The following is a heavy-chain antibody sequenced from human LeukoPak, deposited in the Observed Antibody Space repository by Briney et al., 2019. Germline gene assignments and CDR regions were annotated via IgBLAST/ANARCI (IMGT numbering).Heavy chain of an antibody. D-gene: IGHD3-22*01. CDR1: GFTFSSYA. Sequence: GGSLRLSCAASGFTFSSYAMSWVRQAPGKGLEWVSAISGSGGSTYYADSVKGRFTISRDNSKNTLYLQMNSLRAEDTAVYYCAKDLGRITTIVVAYYFDYWGQGTLVTVSS. CDR3: AKDLGRITTIVVAYYFDY. V-gene: IGHV3-23*01. CDR2: ISGSGGST. J-gene: IGHJ4*02.